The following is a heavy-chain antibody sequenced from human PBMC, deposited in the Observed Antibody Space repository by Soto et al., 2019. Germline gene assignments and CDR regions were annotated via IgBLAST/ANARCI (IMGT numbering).Heavy chain of an antibody. CDR3: ARQGKYDILTGYTGGWFDP. CDR1: GYSFTSYW. Sequence: GESLKISCKGSGYSFTSYWISWVRQMPGKGLEWMGRIDPSDSYTNYSPSFQGHVTISADKSISTAYLQWSSLKASDTAMYYCARQGKYDILTGYTGGWFDPWGQGTLVTVS. CDR2: IDPSDSYT. D-gene: IGHD3-9*01. J-gene: IGHJ5*02. V-gene: IGHV5-10-1*01.